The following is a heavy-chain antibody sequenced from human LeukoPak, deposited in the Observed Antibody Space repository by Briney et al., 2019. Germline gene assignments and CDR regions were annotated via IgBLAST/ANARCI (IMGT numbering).Heavy chain of an antibody. CDR2: IYYSGST. V-gene: IGHV4-59*01. CDR1: GGFISSYY. D-gene: IGHD6-19*01. J-gene: IGHJ6*03. CDR3: ARDYVAGTNYYYYMDV. Sequence: PSETLSLTCTVSGGFISSYYWSWIRQPPGKGLEWIGYIYYSGSTNYNPSLRSRVTISVDTSKSQFALKLSSATAADTAVYYCARDYVAGTNYYYYMDVWGKGTTVTVSS.